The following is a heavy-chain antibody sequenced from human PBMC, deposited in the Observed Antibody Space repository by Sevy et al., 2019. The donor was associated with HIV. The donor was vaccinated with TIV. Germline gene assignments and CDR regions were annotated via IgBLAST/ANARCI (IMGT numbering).Heavy chain of an antibody. CDR1: GFIFSNFA. CDR2: IKQDGSET. V-gene: IGHV3-7*01. J-gene: IGHJ6*02. Sequence: GGSLRLSCAASGFIFSNFAMHWVRQAPGKGLEWVANIKQDGSETFYVDSVKGRFTISRDNAKNSLYLQMNSLRAEDTAVYYCARDEWLPYSYYGLDVWGQGTTVTVSS. CDR3: ARDEWLPYSYYGLDV. D-gene: IGHD5-12*01.